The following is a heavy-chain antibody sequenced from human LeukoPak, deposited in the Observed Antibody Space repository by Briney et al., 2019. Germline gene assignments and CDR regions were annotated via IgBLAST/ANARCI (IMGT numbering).Heavy chain of an antibody. CDR2: INWNGGST. CDR1: GLTFDDYG. J-gene: IGHJ6*03. V-gene: IGHV3-20*04. Sequence: GGSLRLSCAASGLTFDDYGMSGVRPAPGEGVEWVSGINWNGGSTGYADSVKGRFTISRDNAKNSLYLQMNSLRAEDTALYYCARGGITIFGVVSYMDVWGKGTTVTVSS. CDR3: ARGGITIFGVVSYMDV. D-gene: IGHD3-3*01.